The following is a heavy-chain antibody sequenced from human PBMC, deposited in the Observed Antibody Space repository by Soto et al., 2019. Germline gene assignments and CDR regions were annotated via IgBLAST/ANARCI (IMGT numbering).Heavy chain of an antibody. V-gene: IGHV3-23*01. CDR3: AKDLGVVLTGCDS. CDR2: ISASGGST. J-gene: IGHJ5*01. D-gene: IGHD3-9*01. CDR1: GFTFGSYA. Sequence: HPGRSLRRSCSASGFTFGSYAMNWVRQAPGKGLEWVSSISASGGSTYYADSVKGWFTISRDISKNTLYLQMNSLRGDDTAVYYCAKDLGVVLTGCDSWGRGTLVTVSS.